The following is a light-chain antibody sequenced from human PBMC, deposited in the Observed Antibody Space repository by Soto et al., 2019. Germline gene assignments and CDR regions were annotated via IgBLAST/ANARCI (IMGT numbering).Light chain of an antibody. CDR1: SSDVGAYNY. CDR3: TSFTSASTQV. J-gene: IGLJ2*01. CDR2: DVS. Sequence: QSALTQPASVSGSPGQSITISCTGTSSDVGAYNYVSWYLQHPGKAPKLMIYDVSNRPSGVSNRFSGSKSGNTASLTISGLQAEDEADYYCTSFTSASTQVFGGGTKLTVL. V-gene: IGLV2-14*01.